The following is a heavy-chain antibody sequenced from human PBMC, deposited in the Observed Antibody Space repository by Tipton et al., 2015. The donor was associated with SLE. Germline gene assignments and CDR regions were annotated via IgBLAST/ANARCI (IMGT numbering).Heavy chain of an antibody. J-gene: IGHJ6*02. D-gene: IGHD3-16*02. V-gene: IGHV4-4*07. CDR1: GGSISSYY. CDR2: IYTSGST. CDR3: ARDGDYDYIWGSYRPYYYYGMDV. Sequence: GLVKPSETLSLTCTVSGGSISSYYWSWIRQPAGKGLEWIGRIYTSGSTNYNPSLKSRVTMSVDTSKNQFSLKLSSVTAADTAVYYCARDGDYDYIWGSYRPYYYYGMDVWGQGTTVTVSS.